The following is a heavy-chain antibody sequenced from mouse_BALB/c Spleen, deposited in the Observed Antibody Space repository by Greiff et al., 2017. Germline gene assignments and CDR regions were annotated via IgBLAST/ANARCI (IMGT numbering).Heavy chain of an antibody. CDR3: YAWYGLYAMDY. D-gene: IGHD1-2*01. J-gene: IGHJ4*01. Sequence: VQLQQSGAELVRSGASVKLSCTASGFNINDYSMHWVKQRPEQGLEWIGWIDPENSDTESAPKFQGKATMTADTSSNTAYLQLSSLTSEDTAVYYSYAWYGLYAMDYWGQGTSVTVSA. V-gene: IGHV14-4*02. CDR2: IDPENSDT. CDR1: GFNINDYS.